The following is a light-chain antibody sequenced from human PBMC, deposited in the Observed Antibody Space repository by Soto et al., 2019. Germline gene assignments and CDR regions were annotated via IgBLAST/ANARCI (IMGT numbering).Light chain of an antibody. CDR3: QQSYNTPWT. Sequence: DIQMTQSPSSLSASVGDRVTITCRASQSIVTYLNWYQQKPGKGPNLLIYAASSLQSGVPSRFSGSGSGTDFTLTISSLQPEDFATYYCQQSYNTPWTFGQGTKVEIK. CDR1: QSIVTY. V-gene: IGKV1-39*01. CDR2: AAS. J-gene: IGKJ1*01.